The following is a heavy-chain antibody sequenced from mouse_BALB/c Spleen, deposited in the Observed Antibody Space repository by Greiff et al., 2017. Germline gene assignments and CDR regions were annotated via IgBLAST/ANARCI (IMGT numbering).Heavy chain of an antibody. CDR2: ISSGGST. CDR3: ARERYAMDY. V-gene: IGHV5-6-5*01. J-gene: IGHJ4*01. CDR1: GFTFSSYA. Sequence: EVQRVESGGGLVKPGGSLKLSCAASGFTFSSYAMSWVRQTPEKRLEWVASISSGGSTYYPDSVKGRFTISRDNARNILYLQMSSLRSEDTAMYYCARERYAMDYWGQGTSVTVSS.